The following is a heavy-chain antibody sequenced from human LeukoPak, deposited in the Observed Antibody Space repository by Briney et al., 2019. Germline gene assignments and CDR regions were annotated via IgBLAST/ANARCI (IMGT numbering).Heavy chain of an antibody. CDR2: ISNDESNK. J-gene: IGHJ5*02. Sequence: GGSLRLSCEASGFTFRNHAMHWVRQAPDKGLEWLAVISNDESNKYYADSLKGRFTISRDNSKNTLYLEMNSLTAEDTAVYYCARDTGSNYYAGWFDPWGQGILVAVSS. D-gene: IGHD3-10*01. CDR3: ARDTGSNYYAGWFDP. CDR1: GFTFRNHA. V-gene: IGHV3-30*04.